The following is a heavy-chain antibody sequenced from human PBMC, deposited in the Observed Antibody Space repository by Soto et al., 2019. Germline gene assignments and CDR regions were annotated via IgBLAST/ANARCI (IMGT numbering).Heavy chain of an antibody. V-gene: IGHV3-49*04. Sequence: QAGGSLRLSCTTSGFIFHDYAMSWVRQAPGKGLEWVGFIRTKAYGGTTEYAASVKGRSTISRDDSKSIAYLQMDSLKIEDTAVYYCTRVSGYSYGYSYGMDVWGQGTTVTVSS. D-gene: IGHD5-18*01. CDR1: GFIFHDYA. CDR2: IRTKAYGGTT. J-gene: IGHJ6*02. CDR3: TRVSGYSYGYSYGMDV.